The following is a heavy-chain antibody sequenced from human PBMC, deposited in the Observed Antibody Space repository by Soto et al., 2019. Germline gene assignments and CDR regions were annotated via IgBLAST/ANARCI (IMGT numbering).Heavy chain of an antibody. V-gene: IGHV3-30*03. J-gene: IGHJ4*02. D-gene: IGHD3-9*01. Sequence: GGSLRLSCASSGFTFSSYGVHLVRQAPGKGLEWVASVSYDGSNKHYAESVKGRFTISRDISKNTLYLQMSSLRDEDTAVYYCASGPGPTNYYDILTGPQGVLDSWGQGTLVTVSS. CDR3: ASGPGPTNYYDILTGPQGVLDS. CDR1: GFTFSSYG. CDR2: VSYDGSNK.